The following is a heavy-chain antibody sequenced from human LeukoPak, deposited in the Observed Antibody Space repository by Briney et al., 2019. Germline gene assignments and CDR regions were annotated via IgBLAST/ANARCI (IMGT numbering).Heavy chain of an antibody. CDR1: GGTFSSYA. J-gene: IGHJ4*02. D-gene: IGHD2/OR15-2a*01. V-gene: IGHV1-69*13. Sequence: SVKVSCKASGGTFSSYAISWVRQAPGQGLEWMGGIIPIFGTANYAQKFQGRVTITADESTSTAYMELSSLRSEDTAVYYCARVRSPFYGHAGSYFDYWGQGTLVTVSS. CDR3: ARVRSPFYGHAGSYFDY. CDR2: IIPIFGTA.